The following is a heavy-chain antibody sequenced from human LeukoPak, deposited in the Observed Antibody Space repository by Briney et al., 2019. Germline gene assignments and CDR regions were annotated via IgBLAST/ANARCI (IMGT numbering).Heavy chain of an antibody. V-gene: IGHV1-46*01. Sequence: ASVKVSCKASGYTFTSYYVHWVRQAPGQGLEWMGIISPSGGSTSYAQKFQGRVTMTRDTSTSTVYMELSSLRSEDTAVYYCARVRQQLVGRNAFDIWGQGTMVTVSS. J-gene: IGHJ3*02. CDR2: ISPSGGST. CDR3: ARVRQQLVGRNAFDI. D-gene: IGHD6-13*01. CDR1: GYTFTSYY.